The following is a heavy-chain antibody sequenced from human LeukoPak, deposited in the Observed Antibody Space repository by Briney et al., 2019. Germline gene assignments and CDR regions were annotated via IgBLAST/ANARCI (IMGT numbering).Heavy chain of an antibody. V-gene: IGHV3-23*01. CDR3: AKSGAMIVVVPFDY. Sequence: GGSLRLSCAASGFTFSSYWMHWVRQAPGKGLEWVSAISGSGGSTYYADSVKGRFTISRDNSKNTLYLQMNSLRAEDTAVYYCAKSGAMIVVVPFDYWGQGTLVTVSS. CDR2: ISGSGGST. D-gene: IGHD3-22*01. J-gene: IGHJ4*02. CDR1: GFTFSSYW.